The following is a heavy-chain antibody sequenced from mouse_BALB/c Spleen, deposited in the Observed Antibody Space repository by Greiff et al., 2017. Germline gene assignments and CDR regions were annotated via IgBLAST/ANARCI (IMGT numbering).Heavy chain of an antibody. D-gene: IGHD1-1*01. Sequence: QVQLQQSGAELMKPGASVKISCKATGYTFSSYWIEWVKQRPGHGLEWIGEILPGSGSTNYNEKFKGKATFTADTSSNTAYMQLSSLTSEDSAVYYCARKDYYGSSYGDYWGQGTSVTVSS. J-gene: IGHJ4*01. CDR3: ARKDYYGSSYGDY. CDR1: GYTFSSYW. CDR2: ILPGSGST. V-gene: IGHV1-9*01.